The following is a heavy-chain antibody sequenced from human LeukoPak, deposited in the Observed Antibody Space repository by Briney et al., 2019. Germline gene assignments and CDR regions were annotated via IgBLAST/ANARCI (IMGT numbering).Heavy chain of an antibody. CDR1: GFTFSNYA. CDR3: ARDPNGDYFGAFDF. J-gene: IGHJ3*01. CDR2: IRGSGDST. V-gene: IGHV3-23*01. D-gene: IGHD4-17*01. Sequence: GGSLGLSCVASGFTFSNYAMIWVRQAPGKGLEWVSAIRGSGDSTLYADSVKGRFTISRDNSKDTLYLQMNRLRGDDTAVYYCARDPNGDYFGAFDFLGQGTMVSVSS.